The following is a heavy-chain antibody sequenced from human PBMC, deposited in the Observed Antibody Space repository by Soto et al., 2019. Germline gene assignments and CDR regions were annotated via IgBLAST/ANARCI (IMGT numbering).Heavy chain of an antibody. D-gene: IGHD2-21*02. V-gene: IGHV4-31*03. CDR3: ARGGNSVYFDY. CDR1: GGSISSGGYY. CDR2: IYYSGST. Sequence: PSETLSLTCTVSGGSISSGGYYWSWIRQHPGKGLEWIGYIYYSGSTYFNPSLKSRVTISVDTSKNQFSLKLSSVTAADPAVYYCARGGNSVYFDYWGQGTLVTVSS. J-gene: IGHJ4*02.